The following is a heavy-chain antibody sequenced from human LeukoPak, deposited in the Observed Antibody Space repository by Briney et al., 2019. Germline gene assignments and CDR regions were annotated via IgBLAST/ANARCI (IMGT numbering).Heavy chain of an antibody. CDR3: ASSTYNWNGGAFDY. V-gene: IGHV1-18*01. CDR2: ISAYNGNT. J-gene: IGHJ4*02. Sequence: TSVKVSCKASGYTFTSYGISWVRQAPGQGLEWMGWISAYNGNTNYAQKLQGRVTMTTDTSTSTAYMELRSLRSDDTAVYYCASSTYNWNGGAFDYWGQGTLVTVSS. D-gene: IGHD1-1*01. CDR1: GYTFTSYG.